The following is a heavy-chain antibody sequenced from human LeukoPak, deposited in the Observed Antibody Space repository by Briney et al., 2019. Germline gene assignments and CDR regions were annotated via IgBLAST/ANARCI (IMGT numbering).Heavy chain of an antibody. CDR1: GYTFTGYY. CDR2: INPNSGVK. Sequence: ASVKLSCKASGYTFTGYYMHWVRQAPRQGLEWMGWINPNSGVKNYAQKFKGRVQMTRDTSISTAHMELSRLRSDDTAVYYCARDGDYSNGVNYWGQGTLVTVSS. V-gene: IGHV1-2*02. D-gene: IGHD4-11*01. CDR3: ARDGDYSNGVNY. J-gene: IGHJ4*02.